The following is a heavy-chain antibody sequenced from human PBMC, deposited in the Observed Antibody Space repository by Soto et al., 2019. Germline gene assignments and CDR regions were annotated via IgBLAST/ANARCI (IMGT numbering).Heavy chain of an antibody. D-gene: IGHD3-22*01. CDR2: ISYDGSNN. CDR1: GFTFSSYA. Sequence: QVQLVDPGGGVVQPGRSLRLSCAASGFTFSSYAMHWVRQAPGKGLEWVAVISYDGSNNYYADSVKGRFTISRDNSKNTLYLQMNSLRAEDTAVYYCARGGVTYYDSSGYYSSWGQGTLVTVSS. V-gene: IGHV3-30-3*01. CDR3: ARGGVTYYDSSGYYSS. J-gene: IGHJ4*02.